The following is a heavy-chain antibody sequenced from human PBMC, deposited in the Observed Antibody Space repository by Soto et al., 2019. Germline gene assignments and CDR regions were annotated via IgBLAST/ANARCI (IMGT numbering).Heavy chain of an antibody. Sequence: SETLSLTCTVSGGSIRSSSDYWGWIRQPPGKGLEWIGNIYYSGSTSYNPSLKSRVTISVDTSKNQFSLNLSSVTAADRAIYYCARHRTPRVPTISYFDYWGQGTLVTVSS. CDR3: ARHRTPRVPTISYFDY. D-gene: IGHD5-12*01. J-gene: IGHJ4*02. CDR2: IYYSGST. CDR1: GGSIRSSSDY. V-gene: IGHV4-39*01.